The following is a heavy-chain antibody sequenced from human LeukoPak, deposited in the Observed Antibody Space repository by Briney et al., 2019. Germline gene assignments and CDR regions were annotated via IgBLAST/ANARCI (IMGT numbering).Heavy chain of an antibody. CDR1: GYTFTSYD. J-gene: IGHJ4*02. CDR3: ARGRGYSYGYADY. CDR2: MNPNSGNT. D-gene: IGHD5-18*01. Sequence: ASVKVSCKASGYTFTSYDINWVRQATGQGLEWMGWMNPNSGNTGYAEKFQGTVTMTRNISIRTAYMELSTLRSDDTAVYYCARGRGYSYGYADYWGQGTLVTVSS. V-gene: IGHV1-8*01.